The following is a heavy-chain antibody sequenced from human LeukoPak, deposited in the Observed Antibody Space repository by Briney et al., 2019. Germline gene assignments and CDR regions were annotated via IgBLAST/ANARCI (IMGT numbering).Heavy chain of an antibody. V-gene: IGHV4-59*08. CDR1: GGSISSYY. CDR2: IYYSGST. Sequence: PSETLSLTCTVSGGSISSYYWSWIRQPPGKGLEWIGYIYYSGSTNYNPSLKSRVTISVDTSKNQFSLKLSSVTAADTAVYYCARQPGIAVAGTNYWGQGTLVTVSS. D-gene: IGHD6-19*01. CDR3: ARQPGIAVAGTNY. J-gene: IGHJ4*02.